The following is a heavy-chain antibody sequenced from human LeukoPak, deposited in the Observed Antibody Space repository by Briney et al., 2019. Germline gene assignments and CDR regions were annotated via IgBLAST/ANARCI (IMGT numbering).Heavy chain of an antibody. CDR2: ISYDGSNK. D-gene: IGHD4-11*01. J-gene: IGHJ4*02. V-gene: IGHV3-30-3*01. CDR3: VRSAFLTTEFYFDY. Sequence: GGSLRLSCAASGFTFSSYAMHWVRQAPGKGLEWVAVISYDGSNKYYADSVKGRFTISRDNSKNTLYLQMNSLRAEDTAVYYCVRSAFLTTEFYFDYWGQGTLVTVSS. CDR1: GFTFSSYA.